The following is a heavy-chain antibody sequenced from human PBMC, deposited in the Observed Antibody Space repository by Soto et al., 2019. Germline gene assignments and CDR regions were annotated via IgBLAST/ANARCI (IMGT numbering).Heavy chain of an antibody. J-gene: IGHJ6*02. CDR2: IKEDGSER. CDR1: GLTFSNYW. CDR3: ATYTGSHAMDV. Sequence: EVQVVESGGGLVQPGGSLRLSCAGSGLTFSNYWMSWVRQAPGEGLQWVANIKEDGSERHYVDSVKGRFTISRDNTKNSVYLQMNSLRAEDTGVYYCATYTGSHAMDVWGQGTTVTVSS. V-gene: IGHV3-7*02. D-gene: IGHD7-27*01.